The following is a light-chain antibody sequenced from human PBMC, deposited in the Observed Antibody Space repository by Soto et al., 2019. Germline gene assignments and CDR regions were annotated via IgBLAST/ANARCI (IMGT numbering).Light chain of an antibody. CDR3: VQALGDPCT. V-gene: IGKV1-9*01. Sequence: SPCTPSAFSRDXXPITXRASQGISNYLAWYLQKPGHAPQLLIYLASNRPGGVPDRFSGSGSGTDFTLKISRLQAEDFAIYYCVQALGDPCTFGRGTKVDIK. J-gene: IGKJ4*01. CDR2: LAS. CDR1: QGISNY.